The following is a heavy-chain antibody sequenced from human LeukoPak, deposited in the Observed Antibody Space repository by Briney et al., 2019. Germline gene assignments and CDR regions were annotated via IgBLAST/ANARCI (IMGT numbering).Heavy chain of an antibody. CDR1: GGSISSYY. CDR2: IYYSGST. V-gene: IGHV4-59*12. D-gene: IGHD3-10*01. Sequence: SETLSLXCTVSGGSISSYYWSWNRQPPGKGLEWIGYIYYSGSTNYNPTLKSRVTISVDTSKNQFSLKLSSVTAADTAVYYCARGRVYPYYYMDVWGKGTTVTVSS. J-gene: IGHJ6*03. CDR3: ARGRVYPYYYMDV.